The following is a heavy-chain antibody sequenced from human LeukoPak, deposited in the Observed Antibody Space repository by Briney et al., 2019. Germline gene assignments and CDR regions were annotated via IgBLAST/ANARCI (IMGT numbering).Heavy chain of an antibody. CDR3: ARDGVYCSSASCYFDY. D-gene: IGHD2-2*01. CDR1: GLTFSSYS. V-gene: IGHV3-21*01. Sequence: GGSLRLSCAASGLTFSSYSMNWVRQAPGKGLEWVSFISSSSSDKYYADSVKGRFTISRDNAKNSLYLQMNSLRAEDTAVYHCARDGVYCSSASCYFDYWGQGALVIVSS. J-gene: IGHJ4*02. CDR2: ISSSSSDK.